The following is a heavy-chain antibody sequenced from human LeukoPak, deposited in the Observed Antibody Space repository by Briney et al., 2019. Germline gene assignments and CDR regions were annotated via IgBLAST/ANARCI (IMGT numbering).Heavy chain of an antibody. D-gene: IGHD2-2*03. Sequence: ASVKVSCKASGYTFTGYYMHWVRQAPGQGLEWMGWINPNSGGTNYAQKFQGRVTMTRDASISTAYMELSRLRSDDTAVYYCATLGYCSSTSCLDLDYWGQGTLVTVSS. CDR1: GYTFTGYY. V-gene: IGHV1-2*02. CDR2: INPNSGGT. CDR3: ATLGYCSSTSCLDLDY. J-gene: IGHJ4*02.